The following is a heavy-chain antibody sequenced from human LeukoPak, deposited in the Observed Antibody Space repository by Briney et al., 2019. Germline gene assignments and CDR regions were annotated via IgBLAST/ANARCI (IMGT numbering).Heavy chain of an antibody. CDR3: AKDSWGGSGSYFDY. CDR1: GFTFSDYY. D-gene: IGHD3-10*01. V-gene: IGHV3-11*05. J-gene: IGHJ4*02. Sequence: PGGSLRLSCAASGFTFSDYYMSWIRQAPGKGLEWVSSISSSSSYIYYADSVKGRFTISRDNAKNSLYLQMNSLRTEDTALYYCAKDSWGGSGSYFDYWGQGTLVTVSS. CDR2: ISSSSSYI.